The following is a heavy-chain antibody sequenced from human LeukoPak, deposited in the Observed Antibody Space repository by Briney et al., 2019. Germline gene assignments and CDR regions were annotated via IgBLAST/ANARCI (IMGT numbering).Heavy chain of an antibody. Sequence: ASVKVSCKTSGYTFTNYYMHWVRQAPGQGLEWMGIINLGDGTTSYAQKFQGRVTMTRDTSTSTVYMELSSLRSDDTDRAVYYCARHDLPGNSPFDYWGQGTLVTVSS. J-gene: IGHJ4*02. CDR2: INLGDGTT. V-gene: IGHV1-46*01. CDR1: GYTFTNYY. D-gene: IGHD4-23*01. CDR3: ARHDLPGNSPFDY.